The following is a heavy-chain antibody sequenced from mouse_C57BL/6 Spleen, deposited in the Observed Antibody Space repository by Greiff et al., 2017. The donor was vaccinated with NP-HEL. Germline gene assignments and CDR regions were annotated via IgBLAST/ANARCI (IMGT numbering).Heavy chain of an antibody. V-gene: IGHV1-53*01. CDR3: ARGAWGYYGAMDY. J-gene: IGHJ4*01. Sequence: VQLQQSGTELVKPGASVKLSCKASGYTFTSYWMHWVKQRPGQGLEWIGNINPSNGGTNYNEKFKSKATLTVDKSSSTAYMQLSSLTSEDSAVYYCARGAWGYYGAMDYWGQGTSVTVSS. CDR2: INPSNGGT. CDR1: GYTFTSYW. D-gene: IGHD1-1*01.